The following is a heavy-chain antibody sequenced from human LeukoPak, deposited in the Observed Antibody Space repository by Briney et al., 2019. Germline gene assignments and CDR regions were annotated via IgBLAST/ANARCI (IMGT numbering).Heavy chain of an antibody. CDR1: GFTFSSYA. D-gene: IGHD3-3*01. CDR2: ISDSGGST. V-gene: IGHV3-23*01. CDR3: AKGVLRFLEWLPFDY. Sequence: GGSLRLSCAASGFTFSSYAMTWVRQAPGKGLEWVSGISDSGGSTYYADSVKGRFTISRDSSKNTVYLQMSSPRGEDTAVYYCAKGVLRFLEWLPFDYWGQGTLVTVSS. J-gene: IGHJ4*02.